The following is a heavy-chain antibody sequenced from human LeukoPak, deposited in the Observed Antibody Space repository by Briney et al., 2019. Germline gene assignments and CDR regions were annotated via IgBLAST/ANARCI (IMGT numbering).Heavy chain of an antibody. CDR1: GGSISSSSYY. V-gene: IGHV4-39*01. D-gene: IGHD2-8*02. Sequence: SETLSLTCTVSGGSISSSSYYWGWIRRPPGKGLEWIGSIYYSGSTYYNPSLKSRVTISVDTSKNQFSLKLSSVTAADTAVYYCARHLLVISGNWFDPWGQGTLLTVSS. CDR3: ARHLLVISGNWFDP. J-gene: IGHJ5*02. CDR2: IYYSGST.